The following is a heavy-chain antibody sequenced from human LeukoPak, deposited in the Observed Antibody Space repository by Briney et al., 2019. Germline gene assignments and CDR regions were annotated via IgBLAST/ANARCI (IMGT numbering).Heavy chain of an antibody. V-gene: IGHV4-30-2*01. CDR3: ARGPYYDPPVY. CDR2: IYHSGST. Sequence: SETLSLTCAVSGGSISSGGYSWSWIRQPPGKGLEWIGYIYHSGSTYYNPSLKSRVTISVDRSKNQFSLKLSSVTAADTAVYYCARGPYYDPPVYWGQGTLVTVSS. J-gene: IGHJ4*02. D-gene: IGHD3-22*01. CDR1: GGSISSGGYS.